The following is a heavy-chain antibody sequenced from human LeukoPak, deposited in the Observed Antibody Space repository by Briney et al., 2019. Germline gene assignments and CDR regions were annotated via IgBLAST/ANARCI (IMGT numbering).Heavy chain of an antibody. J-gene: IGHJ3*02. V-gene: IGHV1-46*01. CDR2: INPSGGST. CDR1: GYTFTSYY. D-gene: IGHD3-22*01. CDR3: AREYYYDSSGLNAFDI. Sequence: ASVKVSCKASGYTFTSYYMHWVRQAPGQGPEWMGIINPSGGSTSYAQKFQGRVTMTRDMSTSTVYMELSSLRSEDTAVYYCAREYYYDSSGLNAFDIWGQGTMVTVSS.